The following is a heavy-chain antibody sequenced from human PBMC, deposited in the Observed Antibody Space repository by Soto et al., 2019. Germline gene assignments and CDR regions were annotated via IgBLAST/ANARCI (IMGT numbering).Heavy chain of an antibody. CDR1: GFTFRSYS. Sequence: EVQLVESGGGLVQPGGSLRLSCAASGFTFRSYSMDWVRQAPGKGLEWVSYIIGSTTTKDYADSVKGRFAISRDNAKNSLSLQMNSLRADDPAVYYCARGTGSGDWLIDYWGQGTLVIVSS. D-gene: IGHD1-1*01. CDR2: IIGSTTTK. CDR3: ARGTGSGDWLIDY. V-gene: IGHV3-48*01. J-gene: IGHJ4*02.